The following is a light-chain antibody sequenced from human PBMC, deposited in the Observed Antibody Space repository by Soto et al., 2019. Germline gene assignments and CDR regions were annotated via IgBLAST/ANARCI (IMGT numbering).Light chain of an antibody. CDR2: DAS. Sequence: DIQMTQSPSTLSASVGDRVTITCRASQSISNWLAWYQQKPGKAPKLLIYDASTLESGVPSRFSGSGSGTDFTLTISRLEPEDFAVYYCQQYDSLVTFGQGTKVDIK. V-gene: IGKV1-5*01. CDR3: QQYDSLVT. CDR1: QSISNW. J-gene: IGKJ1*01.